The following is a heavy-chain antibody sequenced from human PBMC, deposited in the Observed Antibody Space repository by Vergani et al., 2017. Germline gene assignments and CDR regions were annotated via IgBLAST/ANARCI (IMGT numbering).Heavy chain of an antibody. D-gene: IGHD2-15*01. J-gene: IGHJ5*02. V-gene: IGHV1-2*02. CDR1: GYPFIDYY. CDR3: ARRNGPDIVLVLAAPHWFDP. Sequence: QVQLVQSGAGVKKPGASVMVSCKASGYPFIDYYIHWVRQAPGQGLEWMGWINPKDGVTTYEQKFQGRVTMNSDTSISAAYMELSGLTSDDTAGYYCARRNGPDIVLVLAAPHWFDPWGQGTLVTVSS. CDR2: INPKDGVT.